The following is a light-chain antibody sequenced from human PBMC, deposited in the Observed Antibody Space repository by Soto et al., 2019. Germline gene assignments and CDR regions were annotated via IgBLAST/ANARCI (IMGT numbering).Light chain of an antibody. Sequence: EIVLTQSPGTLSLSPGERATLSCRASQSVSSNYLGWYQQKPGQVPRLLIYGASSRATGIPDRFSGSGSGTDFTLTISRLEPEDFAVYFCQQYGGAPWTFGQGTKVEIK. CDR2: GAS. J-gene: IGKJ1*01. CDR1: QSVSSNY. CDR3: QQYGGAPWT. V-gene: IGKV3-20*01.